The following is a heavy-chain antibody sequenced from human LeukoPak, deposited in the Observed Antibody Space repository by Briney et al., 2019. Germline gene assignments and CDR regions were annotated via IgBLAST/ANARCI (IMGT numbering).Heavy chain of an antibody. D-gene: IGHD3-10*01. V-gene: IGHV3-23*01. CDR1: GFSFSTYA. CDR3: AKNFGPGNAFYDY. Sequence: GGSLRLSCAASGFSFSTYAMTWVRQAPGRGLEWVSAIDGSGHYIFYRDSVQGRFTASRDNSRTTLFLQMNSLTAEDSAVYYCAKNFGPGNAFYDYWGQGVLVTVSS. CDR2: IDGSGHYI. J-gene: IGHJ4*02.